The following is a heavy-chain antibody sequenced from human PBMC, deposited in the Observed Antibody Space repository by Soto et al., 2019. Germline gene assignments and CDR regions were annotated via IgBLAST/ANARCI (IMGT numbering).Heavy chain of an antibody. Sequence: GDSLKISCEGSGYSVTSYWIGWVHQMPGKGLEWMGIIYPGDSDTRYSPSFQGQVTISADKSISTAYLQWSSLKASDTAIYYCAWRAFYDLESSRGVLAFRGKGTMV. D-gene: IGHD3-3*02. J-gene: IGHJ3*01. CDR2: IYPGDSDT. V-gene: IGHV5-51*07. CDR1: GYSVTSYW. CDR3: AWRAFYDLESSRGVLAF.